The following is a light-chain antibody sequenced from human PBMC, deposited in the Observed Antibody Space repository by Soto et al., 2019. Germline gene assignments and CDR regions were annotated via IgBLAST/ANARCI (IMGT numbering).Light chain of an antibody. CDR2: AAS. V-gene: IGKV3-20*01. Sequence: EIALTQSPGTLSLSPGERATLSCRASQSVTADYLAWYQHKPGQAPRLLIYAASIGATGIPDRFSGSGSGTDFTLTISRLEPEDSAVYYCLQYGIPLWTFGQGTKVEIK. J-gene: IGKJ1*01. CDR3: LQYGIPLWT. CDR1: QSVTADY.